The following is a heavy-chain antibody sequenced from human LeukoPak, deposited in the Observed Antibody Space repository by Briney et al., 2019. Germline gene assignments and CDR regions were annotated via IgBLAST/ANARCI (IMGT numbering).Heavy chain of an antibody. Sequence: GTSVKVSCKASGFTFTSSAVQWVRQARGQRLEWIGWIVVGSGNTNYAQKLQERVTITRDMSTSTAYMELSSLRSEDTAVYYCAARSSSTWYAFDIWGQGTMVTVSS. D-gene: IGHD6-13*01. J-gene: IGHJ3*02. CDR2: IVVGSGNT. V-gene: IGHV1-58*01. CDR1: GFTFTSSA. CDR3: AARSSSTWYAFDI.